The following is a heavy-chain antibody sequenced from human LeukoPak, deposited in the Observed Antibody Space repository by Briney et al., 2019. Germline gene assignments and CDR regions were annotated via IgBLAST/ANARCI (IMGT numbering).Heavy chain of an antibody. CDR2: IRQDATEK. CDR1: GFTFSDYW. J-gene: IGHJ4*02. V-gene: IGHV3-7*03. D-gene: IGHD6-6*01. CDR3: ARPTARRGTLDY. Sequence: PGGSLRLSCAASGFTFSDYWMSWVSQAPGKGLEWVANIRQDATEKYYVDSVKARFTISRDNAKMSVLLQMNSLRADDTAVYYCARPTARRGTLDYWGQGTLVTVSS.